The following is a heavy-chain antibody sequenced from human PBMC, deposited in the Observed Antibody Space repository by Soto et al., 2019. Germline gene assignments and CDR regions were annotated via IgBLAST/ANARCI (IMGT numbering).Heavy chain of an antibody. Sequence: ASVKVSCKASGYTFSGFYMHWVRQAPGQGLEWMGWINPNSGGTKSAEKFQGRVTMTRDTSISTAYMELSRLASDDTAVYYCASAAVTGTAGLDFWGQGTQVTVSS. J-gene: IGHJ4*02. D-gene: IGHD6-19*01. CDR3: ASAAVTGTAGLDF. V-gene: IGHV1-2*02. CDR1: GYTFSGFY. CDR2: INPNSGGT.